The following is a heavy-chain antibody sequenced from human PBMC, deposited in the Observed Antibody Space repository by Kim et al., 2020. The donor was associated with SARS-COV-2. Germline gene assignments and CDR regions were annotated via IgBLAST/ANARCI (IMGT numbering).Heavy chain of an antibody. D-gene: IGHD1-26*01. CDR3: ARTYSGSYFLYFDY. Sequence: EDSVKGRFTISRDNSKNTLYLQMNSLRAEDTAVYYCARTYSGSYFLYFDYWGQGTLVTVSS. J-gene: IGHJ4*02. V-gene: IGHV3-30*01.